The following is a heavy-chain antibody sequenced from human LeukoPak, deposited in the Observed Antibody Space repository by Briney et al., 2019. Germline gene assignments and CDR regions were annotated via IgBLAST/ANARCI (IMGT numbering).Heavy chain of an antibody. D-gene: IGHD3-3*01. CDR2: IYTSGST. J-gene: IGHJ5*02. CDR1: GGSFSSYY. CDR3: ASPHGYSGYDFGSGYYIA. V-gene: IGHV4-4*07. Sequence: PSETLSLTCTVSGGSFSSYYWSWIRQPAGKGLEWIGRIYTSGSTNYNPSLKSRVTMSVDTSKNQFSLKLSSVTAADTAVYYCASPHGYSGYDFGSGYYIAWGQGTLVTVSS.